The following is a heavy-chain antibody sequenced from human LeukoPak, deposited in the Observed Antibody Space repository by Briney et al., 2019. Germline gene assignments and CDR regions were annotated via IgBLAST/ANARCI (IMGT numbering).Heavy chain of an antibody. J-gene: IGHJ4*02. V-gene: IGHV3-23*01. Sequence: GGSLRLSCAGSGFTFSSYAMSWVRQAPGKGLEWVSAITGSGGSTYYADSVEGRFTISRDNSKNTLFLQMNSLRAEDTAVYYCAKLPTYYYDSSGYYRYFDYWGQGTLVTVSS. CDR1: GFTFSSYA. CDR3: AKLPTYYYDSSGYYRYFDY. D-gene: IGHD3-22*01. CDR2: ITGSGGST.